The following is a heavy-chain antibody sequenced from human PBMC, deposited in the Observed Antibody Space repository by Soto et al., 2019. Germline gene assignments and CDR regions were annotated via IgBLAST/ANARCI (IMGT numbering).Heavy chain of an antibody. D-gene: IGHD6-6*01. CDR1: GFTFDDYA. CDR2: ISWNSGSI. J-gene: IGHJ6*03. Sequence: EVQLVESGGGLVQPGRSLRRSCAASGFTFDDYAMHWVRQAPGKGLEWVSGISWNSGSIGYADSVKGRFTISRDNAKNSLYLQMNSLRAEDTALDSCANGGRSSTEDYYYYLDVWGKGTTFTVSS. CDR3: ANGGRSSTEDYYYYLDV. V-gene: IGHV3-9*01.